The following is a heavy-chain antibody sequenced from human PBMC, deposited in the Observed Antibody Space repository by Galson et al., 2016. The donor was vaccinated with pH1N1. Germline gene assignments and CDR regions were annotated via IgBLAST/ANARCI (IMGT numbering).Heavy chain of an antibody. V-gene: IGHV3-9*01. J-gene: IGHJ6*02. CDR3: AKTFMGVAYYYGMDV. CDR2: ISWNSGII. D-gene: IGHD2/OR15-2a*01. Sequence: SLRLSCAASGFTFDDYAMNWVRQAPGKGLEWVSGISWNSGIIGYADSVKGRFTISIDNAKNSLYLQMNSLRAEDTAVYYCAKTFMGVAYYYGMDVWGQGTTVTVSS. CDR1: GFTFDDYA.